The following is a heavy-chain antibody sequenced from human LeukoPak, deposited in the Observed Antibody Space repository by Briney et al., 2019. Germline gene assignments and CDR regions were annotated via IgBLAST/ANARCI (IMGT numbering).Heavy chain of an antibody. J-gene: IGHJ6*04. CDR3: ARAGFSSGWSWGYYGMDV. CDR2: INPSGGST. V-gene: IGHV1-46*01. D-gene: IGHD6-19*01. Sequence: APVKVSCKASGYTFTSYYMHWVRQAPGQGLEWMGIINPSGGSTSYAQKFQGRVTMTRDTSTSTVYMELSSLRSEDTAVYYCARAGFSSGWSWGYYGMDVWGKGTTVTVSS. CDR1: GYTFTSYY.